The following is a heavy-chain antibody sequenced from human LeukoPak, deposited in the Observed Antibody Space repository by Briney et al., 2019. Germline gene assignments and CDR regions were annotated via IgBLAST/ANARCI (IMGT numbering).Heavy chain of an antibody. CDR2: IKEDGSEK. D-gene: IGHD1-26*01. V-gene: IGHV3-7*03. CDR3: ARKVGPGGYFDY. J-gene: IGHJ4*02. Sequence: GGSLRLSCAASGFTFSNYWMTWVRQAPGKGLEWVANIKEDGSEKYYVDSVKGRFTISRDNAKNSLYLQMNSLRAEDTAVYYCARKVGPGGYFDYWGQGTLVTVSS. CDR1: GFTFSNYW.